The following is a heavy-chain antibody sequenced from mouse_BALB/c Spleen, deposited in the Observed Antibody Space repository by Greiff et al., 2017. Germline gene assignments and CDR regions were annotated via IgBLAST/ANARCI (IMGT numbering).Heavy chain of an antibody. J-gene: IGHJ4*01. D-gene: IGHD6-1*01. CDR2: IYPGNSDT. V-gene: IGHV1-5*01. CDR1: GYTFTSYW. Sequence: VQLQQSGTVLARPGASVKMSCKASGYTFTSYWMHWVKQMPGQGLEWIGAIYPGNSDTSYNQKFKGKATLTAVTSTSTAYMELSSLTNEDSAVYYCTREAIYYAMDYWGQGTSVTVSS. CDR3: TREAIYYAMDY.